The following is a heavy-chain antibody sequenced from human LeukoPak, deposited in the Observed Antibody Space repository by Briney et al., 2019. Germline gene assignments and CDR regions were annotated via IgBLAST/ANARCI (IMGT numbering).Heavy chain of an antibody. V-gene: IGHV3-13*01. CDR2: IGTASDT. D-gene: IGHD1-1*01. J-gene: IGHJ6*03. CDR3: ARGPPRGKYYYMDV. CDR1: GFTFSSYD. Sequence: GGSLRLSCAASGFTFSSYDMHWVRQPTGQGLEWVSTIGTASDTYYPGSVEGRFTLSRDNAKNSLYLQMNSLTAGDTAVYYCARGPPRGKYYYMDVWGKGTTVTVSS.